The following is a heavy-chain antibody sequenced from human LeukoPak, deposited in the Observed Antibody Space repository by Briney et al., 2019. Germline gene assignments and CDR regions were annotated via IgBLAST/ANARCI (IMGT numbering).Heavy chain of an antibody. D-gene: IGHD6-13*01. V-gene: IGHV3-53*01. J-gene: IGHJ4*02. CDR3: ARGPGYSSNWYFDY. CDR1: GFTVSSNY. Sequence: GGSLRLSCAASGFTVSSNYMSWVRQAPGKGLEWVSVIYSGGGTYYADSVKGRFTISRDNSKNTLYLQMNSLRAEDTAVYYCARGPGYSSNWYFDYWGQGTLVTVSS. CDR2: IYSGGGT.